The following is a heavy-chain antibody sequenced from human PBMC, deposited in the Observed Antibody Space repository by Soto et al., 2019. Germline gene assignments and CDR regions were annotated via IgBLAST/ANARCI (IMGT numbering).Heavy chain of an antibody. Sequence: GASVKVSCKASGYTFTRYTMNWVRQAPGQRREWMGWINPDNGNTKSSQKFQDRVIITRDTSARTAYMDLSSLRSEDPAVYYCARGIGPGHLGPWGQGXLVTVAS. D-gene: IGHD2-15*01. V-gene: IGHV1-3*01. J-gene: IGHJ5*02. CDR3: ARGIGPGHLGP. CDR2: INPDNGNT. CDR1: GYTFTRYT.